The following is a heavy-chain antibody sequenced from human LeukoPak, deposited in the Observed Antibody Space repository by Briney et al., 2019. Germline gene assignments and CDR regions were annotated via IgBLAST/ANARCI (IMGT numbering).Heavy chain of an antibody. CDR2: IHYSGST. D-gene: IGHD3-22*01. J-gene: IGHJ4*02. V-gene: IGHV4-59*11. Sequence: SETLSLTCTVSGGSISSRYWSWIRQSPGKGLEWIGYIHYSGSTNYNPSLKSRVTMSVDTSRNQFSLKLSSVTAADTAMYYCARETGDSSGYYYLDYWGQGSLVTVSS. CDR3: ARETGDSSGYYYLDY. CDR1: GGSISSRY.